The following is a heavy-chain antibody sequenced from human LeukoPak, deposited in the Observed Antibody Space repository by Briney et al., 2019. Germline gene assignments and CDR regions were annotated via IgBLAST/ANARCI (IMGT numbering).Heavy chain of an antibody. Sequence: GGSLRLSCAVSGFTVSSNYMSWVRQAPGKGLEWVSVIFSGGGTYYADSVKDRFTISRDNFKNTLYLQMNSLRAEDTAVYYCARGGSTRIYYFDYWGQGTLVTVSS. CDR3: ARGGSTRIYYFDY. CDR1: GFTVSSNY. V-gene: IGHV3-53*01. CDR2: IFSGGGT. J-gene: IGHJ4*02.